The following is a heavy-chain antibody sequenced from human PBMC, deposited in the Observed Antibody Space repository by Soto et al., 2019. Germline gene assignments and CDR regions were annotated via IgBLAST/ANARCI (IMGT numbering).Heavy chain of an antibody. V-gene: IGHV4-34*01. CDR1: GGSFSGYY. J-gene: IGHJ3*02. D-gene: IGHD3-10*01. Sequence: SETLSLTCAVYGGSFSGYYWSWIRQPPGKGLEWIGEINHSGSTNYNPSLKSRVTISVDTSKNQFSLKLSSVTAADTAVYYCAREGAVLLWFGESDPDAFDIWGQGTMVTVSS. CDR2: INHSGST. CDR3: AREGAVLLWFGESDPDAFDI.